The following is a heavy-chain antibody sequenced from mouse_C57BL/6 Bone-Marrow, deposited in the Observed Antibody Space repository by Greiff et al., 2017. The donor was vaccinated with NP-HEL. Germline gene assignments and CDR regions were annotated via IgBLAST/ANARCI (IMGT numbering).Heavy chain of an antibody. V-gene: IGHV1-64*01. CDR3: ARWGYFDV. J-gene: IGHJ1*03. Sequence: VKLQESGAELVKPGASVKLSCKASGYTFTSYWMHWVKQRPGQGLEWIGMIHPNSGSTNYNEKFKSKATLTVDKSSSTAYMQLSSLTSEDSAVYYCARWGYFDVWGTGTTVTVSS. CDR1: GYTFTSYW. CDR2: IHPNSGST.